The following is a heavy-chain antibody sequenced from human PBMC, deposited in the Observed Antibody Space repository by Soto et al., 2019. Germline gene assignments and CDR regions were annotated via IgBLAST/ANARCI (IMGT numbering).Heavy chain of an antibody. CDR3: ARYSSGWPGNGMDV. CDR2: IYYTGST. Sequence: LSLTCTVSGGSISNYFWSWIRQSPVKGLEWIGYIYYTGSTTYHPSLKSRVTISVDTSKNQFSLNLTSVTAADTAVYYCARYSSGWPGNGMDVWGRGTTVTVSS. CDR1: GGSISNYF. D-gene: IGHD6-19*01. J-gene: IGHJ6*02. V-gene: IGHV4-59*01.